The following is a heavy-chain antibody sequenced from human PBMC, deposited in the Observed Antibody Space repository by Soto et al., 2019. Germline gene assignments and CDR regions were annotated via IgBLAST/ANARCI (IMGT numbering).Heavy chain of an antibody. Sequence: ASVKVSCKASGGTFSSYAISWVRQAPGQGLEWMGGIIPIFGTANYAQKFQGRVTITADESTSTAYMELSSLRPEDTAVYYCARAPRAPQDAFDIWGQGTMVTVSS. J-gene: IGHJ3*02. V-gene: IGHV1-69*13. CDR1: GGTFSSYA. CDR2: IIPIFGTA. D-gene: IGHD1-26*01. CDR3: ARAPRAPQDAFDI.